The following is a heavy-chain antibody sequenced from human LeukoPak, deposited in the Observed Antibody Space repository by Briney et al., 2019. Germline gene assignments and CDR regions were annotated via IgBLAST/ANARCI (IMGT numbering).Heavy chain of an antibody. V-gene: IGHV3-64D*06. CDR1: GFTFSSYA. CDR3: VKDYDILTGYLDY. J-gene: IGHJ4*02. D-gene: IGHD3-9*01. CDR2: ISSNGGST. Sequence: GRSLRLSCAASGFTFSSYAMHWVRQAPGKGLEYVSAISSNGGSTYYADSVKGRFTISRDNSKNTLYLQMSSLRAEDTAVYYCVKDYDILTGYLDYWGQGTLVTVSS.